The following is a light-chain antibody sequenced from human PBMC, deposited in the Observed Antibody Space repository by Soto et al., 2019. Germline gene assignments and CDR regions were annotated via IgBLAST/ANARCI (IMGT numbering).Light chain of an antibody. CDR1: QSVAGS. Sequence: EFVLTQSPATLSLSPGERAILSCRASQSVAGSLAWYQQKPGQAPRLLIYDISTRAAAIPARFSGSGSGKDFALTASSLEPEDFALYYCQQRSNRITFGQGTRLEI. CDR3: QQRSNRIT. CDR2: DIS. V-gene: IGKV3-11*01. J-gene: IGKJ5*01.